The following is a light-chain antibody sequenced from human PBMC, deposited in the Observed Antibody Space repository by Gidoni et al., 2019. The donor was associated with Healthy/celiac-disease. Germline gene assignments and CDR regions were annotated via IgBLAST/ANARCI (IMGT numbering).Light chain of an antibody. CDR2: GDS. Sequence: QSVLTQPPSVPVAPGQRVTITCTGSSSSIGAGYNAHWYQQLPGTAPKLLIIGDSNRPSGVPDRCSGSKSGTSTSLAIAGLQAEDEADYYCQSYDSSLSGYVFGTGTKVTVL. J-gene: IGLJ1*01. V-gene: IGLV1-40*01. CDR1: SSSIGAGYN. CDR3: QSYDSSLSGYV.